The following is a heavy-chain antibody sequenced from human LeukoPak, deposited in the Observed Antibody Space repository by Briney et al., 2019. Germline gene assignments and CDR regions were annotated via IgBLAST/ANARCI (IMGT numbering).Heavy chain of an antibody. CDR1: GFTLSGYF. D-gene: IGHD3-22*01. Sequence: GGYLRLSCAASGFTLSGYFMSWVRQAPGEGLEWVASIKGDGSEKYYVDSVKGRFTISRDNAKNSLYLQMNSLRAEDTAVYFCARDRGWRSGGYYLYYFDSWGQGTLVTVSS. V-gene: IGHV3-7*01. J-gene: IGHJ4*02. CDR3: ARDRGWRSGGYYLYYFDS. CDR2: IKGDGSEK.